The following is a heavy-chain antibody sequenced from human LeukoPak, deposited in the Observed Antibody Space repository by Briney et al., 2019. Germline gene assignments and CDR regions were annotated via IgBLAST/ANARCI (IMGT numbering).Heavy chain of an antibody. CDR1: GFTFDDYA. Sequence: GGSLRLSCAASGFTFDDYAMHWVRQAPGKGLEWVSGISWNSGSIGYADSVKGRFTISRDNAKNSLYLQMNSLRAEDTAVYYCAKEGVHRGYSYGYADALDIWGQGTMVTVSS. CDR3: AKEGVHRGYSYGYADALDI. J-gene: IGHJ3*02. V-gene: IGHV3-9*01. CDR2: ISWNSGSI. D-gene: IGHD5-18*01.